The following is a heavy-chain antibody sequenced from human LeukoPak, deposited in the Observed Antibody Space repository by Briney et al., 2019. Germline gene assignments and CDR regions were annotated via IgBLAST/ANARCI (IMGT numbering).Heavy chain of an antibody. Sequence: GGSLRLSCAASGFTFSSYEMNWVRQAPGKGLEWVSYISSSGSTIYYADSVKGRFTISRDNAKNSLYLQMNSLRAEDTAVYYCARVPYGSGSDYGMDVWGRGTTVTVSS. J-gene: IGHJ6*02. CDR1: GFTFSSYE. CDR3: ARVPYGSGSDYGMDV. V-gene: IGHV3-48*03. D-gene: IGHD3-10*01. CDR2: ISSSGSTI.